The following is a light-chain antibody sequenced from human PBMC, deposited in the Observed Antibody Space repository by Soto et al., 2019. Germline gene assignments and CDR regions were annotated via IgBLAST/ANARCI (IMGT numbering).Light chain of an antibody. CDR3: MQALQAPYT. Sequence: DIVMTQSPLSLPVTPGEPASISCGSSQSLLDSNGYNYLDWYLQKPGQSPQLLIYLGSNRASGVPDRFSGSGSGTDFTLRISRVDAEDVGLYYCMQALQAPYTFGQVTKLEIK. CDR1: QSLLDSNGYNY. J-gene: IGKJ2*01. CDR2: LGS. V-gene: IGKV2-28*01.